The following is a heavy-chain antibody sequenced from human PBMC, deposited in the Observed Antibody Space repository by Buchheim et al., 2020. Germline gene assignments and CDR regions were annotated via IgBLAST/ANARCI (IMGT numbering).Heavy chain of an antibody. V-gene: IGHV4-61*01. CDR1: GGSVSSDSYY. CDR3: ATGAGYSSSWNFDY. CDR2: IYYSGST. D-gene: IGHD6-13*01. J-gene: IGHJ4*02. Sequence: QVQLQESGPGLVKPSETLSLTCTVSGGSVSSDSYYWSWIRQPPGKGLEWIGYIYYSGSTNYNPSLKSRVTISVEKSKNQFSLKLSSVTAADTAVYYCATGAGYSSSWNFDYWGQGTL.